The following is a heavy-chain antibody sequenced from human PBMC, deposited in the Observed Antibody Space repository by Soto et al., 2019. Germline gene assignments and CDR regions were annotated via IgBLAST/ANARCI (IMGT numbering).Heavy chain of an antibody. V-gene: IGHV3-30*18. J-gene: IGHJ6*02. CDR1: GFTFSSYG. CDR3: AKDRRPNYYYGMDV. Sequence: QVQLVESGGGVVQPGRSLRLSCAASGFTFSSYGMHWVRQAPGKGLEWVAVISYDGSYKYYADSVKGRFTISRDNSKNTLYLQMNSLRAEDTAVYYCAKDRRPNYYYGMDVWGQGTTVTVSS. CDR2: ISYDGSYK. D-gene: IGHD6-25*01.